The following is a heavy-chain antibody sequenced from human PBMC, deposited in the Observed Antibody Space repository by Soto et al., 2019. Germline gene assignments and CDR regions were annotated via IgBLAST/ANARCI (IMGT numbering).Heavy chain of an antibody. J-gene: IGHJ3*02. Sequence: GGSLRLSCAASGFTFSSYAMSWVRQAPGKGLEWVSAISGGGGSTYYADSVKGRFTISRDNSKNTLYLQMNSLRAEDTAVYYCAKDPGQIVATHAFDIWGQGTMVTVSS. D-gene: IGHD5-12*01. CDR2: ISGGGGST. V-gene: IGHV3-23*01. CDR3: AKDPGQIVATHAFDI. CDR1: GFTFSSYA.